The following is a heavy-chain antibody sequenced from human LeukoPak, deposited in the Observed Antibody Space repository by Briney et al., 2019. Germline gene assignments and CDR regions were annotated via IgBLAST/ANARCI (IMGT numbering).Heavy chain of an antibody. CDR3: KGAWS. D-gene: IGHD3-3*01. CDR1: GFIFSSHA. CDR2: ITGNGGST. Sequence: GGSLRLSCAASGFIFSSHAMACVRQAPGKGLEWVSLITGNGGSTYYADSVKGRFTISRDNSKNTLFLQMNSLRAEDTAVYYCKGAWSWGQGTLVTVSS. J-gene: IGHJ4*02. V-gene: IGHV3-23*01.